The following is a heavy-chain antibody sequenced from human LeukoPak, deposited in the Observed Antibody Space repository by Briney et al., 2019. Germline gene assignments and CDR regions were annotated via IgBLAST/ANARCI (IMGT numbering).Heavy chain of an antibody. V-gene: IGHV3-23*01. D-gene: IGHD5-12*01. CDR3: AKDRSPDIVATYAYDY. CDR1: GFTFSSYA. J-gene: IGHJ4*02. Sequence: GGSLRPSCAASGFTFSSYAMSWVRQAPGKGLEWVSAISGSGGSTYYADSVKGRFTISRDNSKNTLYLQMNSLRAEDTAVYYCAKDRSPDIVATYAYDYWGQGTLVTVSS. CDR2: ISGSGGST.